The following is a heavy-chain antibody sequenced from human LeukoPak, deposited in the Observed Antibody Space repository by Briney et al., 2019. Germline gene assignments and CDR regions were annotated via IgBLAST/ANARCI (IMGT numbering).Heavy chain of an antibody. Sequence: GGSLRLSCAASGFSVANDRMSWVRQPPGKGPEWVSTVYGNGNTAYTDSVKGRFTISRDNSKNTLLLQMNSLRAEDTAVYFCVRERLGAIVENWGQGVLVIVSP. CDR3: VRERLGAIVEN. J-gene: IGHJ4*02. CDR1: GFSVANDR. V-gene: IGHV3-53*01. D-gene: IGHD3-16*02. CDR2: VYGNGNT.